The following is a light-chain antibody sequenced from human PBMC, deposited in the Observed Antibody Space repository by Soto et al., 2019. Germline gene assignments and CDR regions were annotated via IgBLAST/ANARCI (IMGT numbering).Light chain of an antibody. CDR1: QTISNY. J-gene: IGKJ2*01. CDR2: GAS. Sequence: DIQMTQSPSSLSASVGDRVTITCRASQTISNYLSWFQQKPGKAPKLLIYGASILQSGVPSRFSGSGSGTYFTLTISTLQPEDFATYYCHQTYITPPYTFGQGTKVDIK. V-gene: IGKV1-39*01. CDR3: HQTYITPPYT.